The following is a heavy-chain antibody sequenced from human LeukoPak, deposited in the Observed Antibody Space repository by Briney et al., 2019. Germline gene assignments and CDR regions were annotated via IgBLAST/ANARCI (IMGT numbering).Heavy chain of an antibody. Sequence: PSETLSLTCTVSGGSISSYYWSWIRQPPGKGLERIGYIYYSGSTYYNPSLKSRVTISVDTSKNQFSLKLSSVTAADTAVYYCASCRIAAAGSYYYYYYMDVWGKGTTVTISS. D-gene: IGHD6-13*01. V-gene: IGHV4-59*04. CDR1: GGSISSYY. CDR3: ASCRIAAAGSYYYYYYMDV. CDR2: IYYSGST. J-gene: IGHJ6*03.